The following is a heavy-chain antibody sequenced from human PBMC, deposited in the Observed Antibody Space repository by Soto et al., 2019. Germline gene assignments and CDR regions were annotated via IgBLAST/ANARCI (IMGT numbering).Heavy chain of an antibody. CDR1: GYTFTSYG. D-gene: IGHD6-13*01. J-gene: IGHJ3*02. CDR3: FLRGSWHHDAFDI. V-gene: IGHV1-18*01. Sequence: SVKVSCKASGYTFTSYGISWVRHAPGQGLEWMGWISAYNGNTNYAQKLQGRVTMTTDTSTSTAYMELRSLRSDDTAVYYCFLRGSWHHDAFDIWGQGTMVTVSS. CDR2: ISAYNGNT.